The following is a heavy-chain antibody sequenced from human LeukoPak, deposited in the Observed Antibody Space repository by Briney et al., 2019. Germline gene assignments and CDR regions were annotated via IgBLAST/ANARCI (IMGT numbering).Heavy chain of an antibody. V-gene: IGHV1-18*01. CDR3: ARDGPNGHRNYPSIVSWYHYYGMDV. J-gene: IGHJ6*02. CDR2: ISAYNGNT. Sequence: ASVKVSCKASGYTFTSYGISWVRQAPGQGLEWMGWISAYNGNTNYAQKLQGRVTMTTDTSTSTAYMELRSLRSDDTAVYYCARDGPNGHRNYPSIVSWYHYYGMDVWGQGTTVTVSS. CDR1: GYTFTSYG. D-gene: IGHD1-26*01.